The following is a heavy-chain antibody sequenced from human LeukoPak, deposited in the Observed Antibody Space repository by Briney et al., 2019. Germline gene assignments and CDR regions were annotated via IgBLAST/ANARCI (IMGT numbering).Heavy chain of an antibody. V-gene: IGHV4-34*01. CDR2: INHSGST. Sequence: SETLSLTCAVYGGSFSGYYWSWIRQPPGKGLEWIGEINHSGSTNYNPSLKSRVPISVDTSRNQFSLKLSSLTAADTAVYYCARDPDYWGKGTLVTVSS. J-gene: IGHJ4*02. CDR1: GGSFSGYY. CDR3: ARDPDY.